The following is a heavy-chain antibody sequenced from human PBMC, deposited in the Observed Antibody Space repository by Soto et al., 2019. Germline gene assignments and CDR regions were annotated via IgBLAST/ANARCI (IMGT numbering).Heavy chain of an antibody. CDR2: IYWDDDK. CDR3: ARSYSSSWYSALLDY. V-gene: IGHV2-5*02. J-gene: IGHJ4*02. Sequence: QITLKESGPTLVKPTQTLTLTCTFSGFSLSTSGVGVGWIRQPPGKALEWLALIYWDDDKRYSPSLKSRLTITKDTSKNQVVLTTTNMDPVDTATYYCARSYSSSWYSALLDYWGQGTLVTVSS. CDR1: GFSLSTSGVG. D-gene: IGHD6-13*01.